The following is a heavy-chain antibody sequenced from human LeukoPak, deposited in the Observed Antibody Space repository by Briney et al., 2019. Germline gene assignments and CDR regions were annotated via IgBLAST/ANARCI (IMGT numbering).Heavy chain of an antibody. D-gene: IGHD3-10*01. CDR2: INHSGST. J-gene: IGHJ3*02. CDR1: GGSFSGYY. Sequence: PSESLSLTCAVYGGSFSGYYWSWIRQPPGKGLEWIGEINHSGSTNYNPSLKSRVTISVDTSKNQFSLKLSSVTAADTAVYYCARTPPPYYYGSGSYYTRAFDIWGQGTMVTVSS. CDR3: ARTPPPYYYGSGSYYTRAFDI. V-gene: IGHV4-34*01.